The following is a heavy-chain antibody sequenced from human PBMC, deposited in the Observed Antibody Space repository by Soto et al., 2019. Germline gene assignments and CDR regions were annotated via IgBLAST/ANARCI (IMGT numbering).Heavy chain of an antibody. CDR1: GGSFNGYA. Sequence: QVQLVQSGAEVKKPGSSVKVSCKASGGSFNGYAVSWVRQAPGRGLEWMGGLTPISGAATYAKNFQGRVSITADGSTTTAYLGLTSLTSEDTAIYFCARHRLFYDSGSHSYVPYYFENWGQGTLVSVSS. J-gene: IGHJ4*02. D-gene: IGHD1-26*01. V-gene: IGHV1-69*01. CDR2: LTPISGAA. CDR3: ARHRLFYDSGSHSYVPYYFEN.